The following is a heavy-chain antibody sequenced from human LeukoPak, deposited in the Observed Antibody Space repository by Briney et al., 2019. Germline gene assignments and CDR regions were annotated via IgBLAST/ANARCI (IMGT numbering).Heavy chain of an antibody. Sequence: PSETLSLTCTVSGGSISSYYWSWIRQPPGKGLEWIGYIYYSGSTNYNPSLKSRVTISVDTSKNQFSLKLSSVTAADTAVYYCARADSSGWIFDYWGQGTQVTVSS. CDR1: GGSISSYY. V-gene: IGHV4-59*01. CDR3: ARADSSGWIFDY. CDR2: IYYSGST. D-gene: IGHD6-19*01. J-gene: IGHJ4*02.